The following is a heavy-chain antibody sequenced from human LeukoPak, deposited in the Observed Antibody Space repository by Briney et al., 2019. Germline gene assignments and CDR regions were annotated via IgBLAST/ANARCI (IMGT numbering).Heavy chain of an antibody. J-gene: IGHJ4*02. CDR3: TANRDGYNTVDY. CDR1: EFTFSGSA. V-gene: IGHV3-73*01. CDR2: IRSKANSYAT. D-gene: IGHD5-24*01. Sequence: GGSLKLSCAVSEFTFSGSAMHWVRQASGKGLEWVGRIRSKANSYATAYPASVKGRFTISRDDSKNTAYLQMNSLKIEDTAVYYCTANRDGYNTVDYWGQGTLVTVSS.